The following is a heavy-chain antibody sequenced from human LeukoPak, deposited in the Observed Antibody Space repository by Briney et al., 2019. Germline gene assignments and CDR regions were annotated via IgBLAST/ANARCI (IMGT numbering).Heavy chain of an antibody. CDR1: GFTFSSYW. CDR2: IKQDGSEK. D-gene: IGHD3-10*01. V-gene: IGHV3-7*01. CDR3: ARVWGVVWFGASDAFDI. Sequence: PGGSLRLSCAASGFTFSSYWMSWVRQAPGKGLEWVANIKQDGSEKYYVDSVKGRFTISRDNAKNSLYLQMNSLRAEDTAVYYCARVWGVVWFGASDAFDIWGQGTMVTVSS. J-gene: IGHJ3*02.